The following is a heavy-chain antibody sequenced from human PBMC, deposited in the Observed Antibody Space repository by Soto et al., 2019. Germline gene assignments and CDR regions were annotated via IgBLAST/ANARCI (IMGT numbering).Heavy chain of an antibody. D-gene: IGHD6-19*01. J-gene: IGHJ4*02. CDR3: ARVAVAGTRVDY. CDR1: GGSISSSSYY. Sequence: SETLSLTCTVSGGSISSSSYYWGWIRQPPGKGQEWIGSIYYSGSTNYNPSLKSRVTISVDKSKNQFSLKLSSVTAADTAVYYCARVAVAGTRVDYWGQGTLVTVSS. CDR2: IYYSGST. V-gene: IGHV4-39*07.